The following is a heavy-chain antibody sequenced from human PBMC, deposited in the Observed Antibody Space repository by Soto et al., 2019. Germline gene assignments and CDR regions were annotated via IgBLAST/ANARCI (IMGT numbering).Heavy chain of an antibody. V-gene: IGHV3-7*05. J-gene: IGHJ4*02. D-gene: IGHD3-3*01. CDR3: ARVKSLAGVY. Sequence: EVQLVESGGGLVQPGGSLRLSGAASGFTFSSYWMSWVRQAPGKGLEWVANIKQDGNEKFYVDSVKGRFTISRDNAKKSLFLQMNSLTAEDTAVYYCARVKSLAGVYWGQGTLVAVSS. CDR2: IKQDGNEK. CDR1: GFTFSSYW.